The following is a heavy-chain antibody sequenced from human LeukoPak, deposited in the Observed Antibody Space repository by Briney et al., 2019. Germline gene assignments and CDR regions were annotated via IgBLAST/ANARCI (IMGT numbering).Heavy chain of an antibody. CDR1: GYSFTSYW. J-gene: IGHJ3*02. CDR2: IYPGDSDT. V-gene: IGHV5-51*01. Sequence: HGESLKISCKGSGYSFTSYWIGWVRQMPGKGLEWMGIIYPGDSDTRYSPSFQGQVTISADKSISTVYLQWSSLKASDTAMYYCARHSSSGWLGAVDDAFDIWGQGTMVTVSS. D-gene: IGHD6-19*01. CDR3: ARHSSSGWLGAVDDAFDI.